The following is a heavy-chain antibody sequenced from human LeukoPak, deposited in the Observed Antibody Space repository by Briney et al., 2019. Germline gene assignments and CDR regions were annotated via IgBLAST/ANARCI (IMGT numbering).Heavy chain of an antibody. CDR2: ISYDGSNE. CDR3: ATSIVVVPAATGGTDAFDI. D-gene: IGHD2-2*01. V-gene: IGHV3-30*03. CDR1: GFTFSSYG. J-gene: IGHJ3*02. Sequence: PGRSLRLSCAASGFTFSSYGMHWVRQAPGKGLEWVAVISYDGSNEYYADSVKGRFTISRDNSKNTLYLQMNSLRAEDTAVYYCATSIVVVPAATGGTDAFDIWSQGTMVTVSS.